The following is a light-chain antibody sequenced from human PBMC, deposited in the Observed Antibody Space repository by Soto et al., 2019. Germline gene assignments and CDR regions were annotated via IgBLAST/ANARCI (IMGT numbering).Light chain of an antibody. CDR2: TAS. V-gene: IGKV3-15*01. CDR3: QQYNNCPRT. J-gene: IGKJ1*01. Sequence: IVLTHSPDTLSCSPGEIATLSFRASQSVGSNFAWYQQKPGQAPSLLIYTASTRATGVPARVSGSGSGTEFTLTISSPQSEDFAVYYCQQYNNCPRTFGQGTKVDIK. CDR1: QSVGSN.